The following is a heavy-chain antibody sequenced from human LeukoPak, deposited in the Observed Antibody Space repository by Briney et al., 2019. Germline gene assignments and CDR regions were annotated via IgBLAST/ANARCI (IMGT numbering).Heavy chain of an antibody. Sequence: GGSLRLSCAASGFTFDDYAMHWVRQAPGKGLEWVSGISWNSDSIGYADSVKGRFTISRDNAKNSLYLQMNSLRAEDTALYYCAKARGDDSVLWDSDYWGQGTLVTVSS. CDR3: AKARGDDSVLWDSDY. CDR2: ISWNSDSI. D-gene: IGHD3-16*01. V-gene: IGHV3-9*01. CDR1: GFTFDDYA. J-gene: IGHJ4*02.